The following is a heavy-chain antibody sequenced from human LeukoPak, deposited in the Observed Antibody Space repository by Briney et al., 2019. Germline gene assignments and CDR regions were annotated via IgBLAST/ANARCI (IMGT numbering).Heavy chain of an antibody. D-gene: IGHD3-22*01. CDR3: ARGLDDSSGYYYVRWFDP. Sequence: SETLSLTCAVYGGSFSGYYWSWIRQPPGKGLEWIGEINHSGSTNYNPSLKSRVTISVDTSKNQFSLKLSSVTAADTAVYYCARGLDDSSGYYYVRWFDPWGQGTLVTVSS. J-gene: IGHJ5*02. CDR1: GGSFSGYY. V-gene: IGHV4-34*01. CDR2: INHSGST.